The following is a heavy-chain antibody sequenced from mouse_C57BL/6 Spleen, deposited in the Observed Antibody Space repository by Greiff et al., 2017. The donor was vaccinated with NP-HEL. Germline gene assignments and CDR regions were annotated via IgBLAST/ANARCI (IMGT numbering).Heavy chain of an antibody. D-gene: IGHD4-1*01. CDR3: AAGTGFDY. V-gene: IGHV1-82*01. CDR1: GYAFSSSW. J-gene: IGHJ2*01. CDR2: IYPGDGDT. Sequence: QVQLQQSGPELVKPGASVKTSCKASGYAFSSSWMNWVKQRPGKGLEWIGRIYPGDGDTNYNGKFKGKATLTADKSSSTAYMQLSSLTSEDSAVYFCAAGTGFDYWGQGTTLTVSS.